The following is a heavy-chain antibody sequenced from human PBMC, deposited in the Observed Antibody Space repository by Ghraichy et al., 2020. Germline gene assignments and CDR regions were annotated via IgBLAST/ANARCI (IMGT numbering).Heavy chain of an antibody. CDR2: ITSKSGNT. CDR1: GYTFINSV. J-gene: IGHJ5*02. V-gene: IGHV1-18*01. Sequence: ASVKVSCKASGYTFINSVITWVRQAPGQGLEWLGWITSKSGNTQYGWKFQGRVTMTTDTSTSTAYMELRSLRSDDTAVYYCARGINYFDPWGQGTLVTVSS. CDR3: ARGINYFDP. D-gene: IGHD5-24*01.